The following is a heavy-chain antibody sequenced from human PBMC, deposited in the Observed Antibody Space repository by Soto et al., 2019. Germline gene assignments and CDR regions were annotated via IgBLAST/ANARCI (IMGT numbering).Heavy chain of an antibody. J-gene: IGHJ3*02. V-gene: IGHV3-33*01. D-gene: IGHD3-3*01. Sequence: QVQLVESGGGVVQPGRSLRLSCAASGFIFSDHGMHWVRQAPGKGLEWVAVIWSDGSNDNYPDSVKGRFTISRDNSKNTVSMQMNSLRVEDTAVSYCAREGPWSGTNAFDIWGQGTMVTVSS. CDR1: GFIFSDHG. CDR3: AREGPWSGTNAFDI. CDR2: IWSDGSND.